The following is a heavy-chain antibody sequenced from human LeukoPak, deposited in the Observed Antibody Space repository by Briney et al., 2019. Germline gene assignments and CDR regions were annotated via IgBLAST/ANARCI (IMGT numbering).Heavy chain of an antibody. CDR3: ARDRDYGDYNTQDLFVY. D-gene: IGHD4-17*01. V-gene: IGHV1-18*01. J-gene: IGHJ4*02. Sequence: ASVKVSCKASGYTFTNFGISWVRQAPGQGLEWMGWISAYNGNTNYAQRLQGRVAMTTDTSTSTAYMELRSLRSDDTAVYYCARDRDYGDYNTQDLFVYWGQGTLVTVSS. CDR2: ISAYNGNT. CDR1: GYTFTNFG.